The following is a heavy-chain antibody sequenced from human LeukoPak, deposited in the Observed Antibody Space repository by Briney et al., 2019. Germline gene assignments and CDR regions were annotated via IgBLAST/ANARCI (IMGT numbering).Heavy chain of an antibody. CDR3: ARLPMSNRAFDI. CDR1: GGSVSSSGCY. CDR2: IYYSGST. D-gene: IGHD4-11*01. Sequence: SETLSLTCTVSGGSVSSSGCYCDWIRQPPGKGLQWIGTIYYSGSTSYNPSLKSRVTISIDTFKNQLSLNLTSVTAADTAVYYCARLPMSNRAFDIWGQGTMVTVSS. J-gene: IGHJ3*02. V-gene: IGHV4-39*01.